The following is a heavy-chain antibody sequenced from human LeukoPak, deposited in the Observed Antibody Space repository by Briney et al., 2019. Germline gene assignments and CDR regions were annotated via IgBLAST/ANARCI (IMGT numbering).Heavy chain of an antibody. V-gene: IGHV4-38-2*01. CDR2: IYHSGST. Sequence: SETLSLTCAVSGYPISSGYYWGWIRQPPGNGLEWIGSIYHSGSTYYNPSLKSRVTISVDTSKSQFSLKLSSVTAADTAVYYCAGVVVPAAIWYAFDIWGQGTMVTVSS. CDR1: GYPISSGYY. D-gene: IGHD2-2*01. CDR3: AGVVVPAAIWYAFDI. J-gene: IGHJ3*02.